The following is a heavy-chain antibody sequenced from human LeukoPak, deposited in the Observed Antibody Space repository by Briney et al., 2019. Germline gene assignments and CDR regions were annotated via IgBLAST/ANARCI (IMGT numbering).Heavy chain of an antibody. CDR1: GFTFSSFH. Sequence: GGSLRLSCAASGFTFSSFHMNWVRQAPGKGLEWVSFIDTTSTTIYYADSVRGRFTISRDNAKNSLYLQINSLRVEDTAVYYCARRDDFDIWGQGTLVTVSS. CDR3: ARRDDFDI. V-gene: IGHV3-48*04. J-gene: IGHJ3*02. CDR2: IDTTSTTI.